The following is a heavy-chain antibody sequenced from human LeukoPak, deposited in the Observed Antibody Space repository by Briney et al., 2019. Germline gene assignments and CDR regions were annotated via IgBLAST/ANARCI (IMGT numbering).Heavy chain of an antibody. CDR1: GGSFSDYY. Sequence: PSETLSLTCAVCGGSFSDYYWSWIRQPPGKGLEWIGEINHSGSTNYNPSLKSRVTISVDTSKNQFSLKLSSVTAADTAVYYCARSSKANWFDPWGQGTLVTVSS. CDR2: INHSGST. J-gene: IGHJ5*02. CDR3: ARSSKANWFDP. V-gene: IGHV4-34*01.